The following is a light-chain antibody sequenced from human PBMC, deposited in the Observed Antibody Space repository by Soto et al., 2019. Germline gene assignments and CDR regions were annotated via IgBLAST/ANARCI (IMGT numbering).Light chain of an antibody. CDR2: AAS. V-gene: IGKV1-39*01. CDR1: QSIRSH. J-gene: IGKJ3*01. CDR3: QQSFSSPFT. Sequence: DIQMTQSPSSLSASVGDRVSITCRASQSIRSHLNWYQQKAGKAPKVLIYAASSLQGGVPSRFSGSGSGTDFTLTIKSLQTEDFATYYCQQSFSSPFTFGPGTKVDIK.